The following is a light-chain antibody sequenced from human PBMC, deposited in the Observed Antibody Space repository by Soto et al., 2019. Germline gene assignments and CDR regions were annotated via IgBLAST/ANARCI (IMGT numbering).Light chain of an antibody. V-gene: IGLV3-1*01. Sequence: SYELTQPPSVSVSPGQTASITCSGDKLGDKYACWYQQKPGQSPILIIYQHSKRPSGIPERFSGSNSGNTATLTISGTQAVDEADYYCQALESRNSVVFGGGTKLTVL. CDR2: QHS. CDR3: QALESRNSVV. J-gene: IGLJ2*01. CDR1: KLGDKY.